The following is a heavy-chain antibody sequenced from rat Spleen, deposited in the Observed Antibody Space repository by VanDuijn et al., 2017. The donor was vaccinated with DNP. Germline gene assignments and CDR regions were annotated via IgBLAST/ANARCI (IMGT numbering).Heavy chain of an antibody. V-gene: IGHV3-1*01. CDR2: ISYTGST. CDR3: SRYVYYDSTYGWYFDF. Sequence: EVQLHESGPGLVKPPQSLPLTCSVTAYSITSNYWGWIRKFPGNKMEWIGHISYTGSTSYNPSLESRVSVTRDTSKNQFFLHLNSVTTEDTATYYCSRYVYYDSTYGWYFDFWGPGTMVTVSS. J-gene: IGHJ1*01. D-gene: IGHD1-6*01. CDR1: AYSITSNY.